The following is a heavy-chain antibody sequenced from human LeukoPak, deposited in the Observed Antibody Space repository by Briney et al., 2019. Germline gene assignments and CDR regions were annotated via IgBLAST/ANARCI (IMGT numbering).Heavy chain of an antibody. CDR2: IIPIFGTA. CDR1: GGSFGSYA. D-gene: IGHD5-24*01. CDR3: SRDLVSWGDVYNSFFDY. J-gene: IGHJ4*02. V-gene: IGHV1-69*13. Sequence: SVKVSCKASGGSFGSYAISWVRQAPGQGLEWMGGIIPIFGTANYAQKFQGRVTITADEPTSTAYMELSSLRSEDTAVYYCSRDLVSWGDVYNSFFDYWGQGTLVTVSS.